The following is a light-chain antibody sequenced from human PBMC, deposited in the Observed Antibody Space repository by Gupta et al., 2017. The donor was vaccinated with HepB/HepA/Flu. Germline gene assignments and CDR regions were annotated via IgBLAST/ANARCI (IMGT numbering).Light chain of an antibody. CDR3: HRYSSWPLT. Sequence: IVMTQSPATLSVSPADRAALSCRASQSIGTKLAWHQHRPGQAPRLLIHGASASATAFPARFSGTGSGTAFTLTIRGLQSEDFAVYYCHRYSSWPLTFGGGTKVDMK. CDR1: QSIGTK. V-gene: IGKV3-15*01. CDR2: GAS. J-gene: IGKJ4*01.